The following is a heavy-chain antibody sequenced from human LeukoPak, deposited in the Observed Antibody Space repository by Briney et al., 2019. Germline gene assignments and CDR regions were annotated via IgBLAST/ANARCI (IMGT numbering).Heavy chain of an antibody. D-gene: IGHD1-1*01. Sequence: GVSLRLSCAASGFIFNYYAMNWVRQAPGKGLEWVSAISGGGHSTYYADSVKGRFTISRDNSKNTLYLQMNSLRAEDTAVYFCAKGLEPGAFDIWGQGTRVTVSS. CDR2: ISGGGHST. CDR1: GFIFNYYA. CDR3: AKGLEPGAFDI. J-gene: IGHJ3*02. V-gene: IGHV3-23*01.